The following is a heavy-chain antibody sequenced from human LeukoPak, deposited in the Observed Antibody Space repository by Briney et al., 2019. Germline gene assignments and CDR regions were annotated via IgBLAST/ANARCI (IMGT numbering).Heavy chain of an antibody. J-gene: IGHJ4*02. CDR3: ARASHVDAAMVIGY. V-gene: IGHV3-30*03. D-gene: IGHD5-18*01. CDR1: GFTFSSYG. CDR2: ISYDGSNK. Sequence: GGSLRLSCAASGFTFSSYGMHWVRQAPGKGLEWVAVISYDGSNKYYADSVKGRFTISRDNSKNTLYLQMNSPRAEDTAVYYCARASHVDAAMVIGYWGQGILVTVSS.